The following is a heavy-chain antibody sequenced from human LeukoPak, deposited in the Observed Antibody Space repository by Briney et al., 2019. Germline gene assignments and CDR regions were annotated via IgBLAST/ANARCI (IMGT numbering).Heavy chain of an antibody. Sequence: VASVKVSCKASGGTFSSYAISRVRQAPGQGLEWMGGIIPIFGTANYAQKFQGRVTITADESTSTAYMELSSLRSEDTAVYYCASSGPPVGIAADLIGRREWHFDYWGQGTLVTVSS. V-gene: IGHV1-69*13. J-gene: IGHJ4*02. CDR3: ASSGPPVGIAADLIGRREWHFDY. CDR2: IIPIFGTA. D-gene: IGHD6-13*01. CDR1: GGTFSSYA.